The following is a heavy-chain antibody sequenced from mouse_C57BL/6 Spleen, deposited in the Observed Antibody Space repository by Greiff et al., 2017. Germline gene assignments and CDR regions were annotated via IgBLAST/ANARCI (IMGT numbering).Heavy chain of an antibody. V-gene: IGHV14-2*01. CDR1: GFNIKDYY. D-gene: IGHD1-1*01. CDR3: ARDYYYGSSRGYFDV. Sequence: EVKLMESGAELVKPGASVKLSCTASGFNIKDYYMHWVKQRTEQGLEWIGRIDPEDGETKYAPKFQGKATITADTSSNTAYLQLSSLTSENTAVYYCARDYYYGSSRGYFDVWGTGTTVTVSS. CDR2: IDPEDGET. J-gene: IGHJ1*03.